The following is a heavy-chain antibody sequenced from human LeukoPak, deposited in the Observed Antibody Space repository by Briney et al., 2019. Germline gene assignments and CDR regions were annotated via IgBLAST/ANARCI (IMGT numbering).Heavy chain of an antibody. V-gene: IGHV4-38-2*02. Sequence: SETLSLTCTVSGYSISSGYYWGWIRQPPGKGLEWIGSIYHSGSTYYNPSLKSRVTISVDTSKNQFSLKLSSVTAADTAVYYCARTEIIAVAGHAYFQHWGQGTLVTVSS. CDR2: IYHSGST. D-gene: IGHD6-19*01. CDR1: GYSISSGYY. J-gene: IGHJ1*01. CDR3: ARTEIIAVAGHAYFQH.